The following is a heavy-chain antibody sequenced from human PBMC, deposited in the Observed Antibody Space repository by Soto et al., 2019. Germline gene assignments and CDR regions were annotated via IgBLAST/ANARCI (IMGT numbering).Heavy chain of an antibody. CDR3: ARAGEYREFDY. CDR2: ISYDGSKK. V-gene: IGHV3-30-3*01. CDR1: GFTFSNYA. J-gene: IGHJ4*02. D-gene: IGHD3-10*01. Sequence: QVQLVESGGGVVQPGRSLRLSCAASGFTFSNYAIHWVRQAPGKGLEWVAVISYDGSKKYYADSVKGRFTISRDNSKSTLYLQMNSLRVEDTAVYYCARAGEYREFDYWGQGTLVTGSS.